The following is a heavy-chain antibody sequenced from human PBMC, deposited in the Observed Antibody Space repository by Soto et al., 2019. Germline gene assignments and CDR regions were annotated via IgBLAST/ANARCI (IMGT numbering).Heavy chain of an antibody. D-gene: IGHD6-13*01. Sequence: ESLKISCKGSGYSFTSFWIAWVRQMPGKGLEWMGIIYPGDSDTRYSPSSQGQVTISADKSISTAYLQWSSLKASDTAIYYCARTAAAGKYYYGVDVWGQGTTVTVSS. CDR3: ARTAAAGKYYYGVDV. CDR2: IYPGDSDT. J-gene: IGHJ6*02. V-gene: IGHV5-51*01. CDR1: GYSFTSFW.